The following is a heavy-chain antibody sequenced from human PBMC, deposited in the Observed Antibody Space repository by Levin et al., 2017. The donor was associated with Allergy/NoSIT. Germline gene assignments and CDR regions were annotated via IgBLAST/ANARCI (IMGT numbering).Heavy chain of an antibody. V-gene: IGHV4-34*01. J-gene: IGHJ6*02. D-gene: IGHD6-6*01. CDR2: INHSGST. CDR3: ARGCGFRSSSPSATPRGMDV. Sequence: SETLSLTCAVYGGSFSGYYWSWIRQPPGKGLEWIGEINHSGSTNYNPSLKSRVTISVDTSKNQFSLKLSSVTAADTAVYYCARGCGFRSSSPSATPRGMDVWGQGTTVTVSS. CDR1: GGSFSGYY.